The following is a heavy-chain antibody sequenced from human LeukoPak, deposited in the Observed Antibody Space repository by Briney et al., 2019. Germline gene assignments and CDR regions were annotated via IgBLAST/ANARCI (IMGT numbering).Heavy chain of an antibody. D-gene: IGHD4-17*01. J-gene: IGHJ3*02. CDR1: GFTFSDFA. CDR3: TRDRNDYGDPDAFDI. V-gene: IGHV3-21*01. CDR2: ITRVSTYI. Sequence: PGGSLKLSRAASGFTFSDFAMNWVRQAPGKGLEWVSSITRVSTYIYYAESVQGRFTISRDNHKDLLYLQLNSLRGDDTGIYYCTRDRNDYGDPDAFDIWGQGTVVTVSS.